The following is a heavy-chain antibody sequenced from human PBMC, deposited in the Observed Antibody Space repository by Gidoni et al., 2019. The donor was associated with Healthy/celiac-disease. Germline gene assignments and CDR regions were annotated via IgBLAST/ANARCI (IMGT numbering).Heavy chain of an antibody. Sequence: QVTLKESGPVLVKPTETLTLTCPVSGFSLSNARMGVSWSLQPPGKALEWLAHIFSNDEKSYSTSLKSSLTISKDTSKSQVVLTMTNMDPVDTATYYCARASRGVVVAATYFDYWGQGTLVTVSS. D-gene: IGHD2-15*01. J-gene: IGHJ4*02. V-gene: IGHV2-26*01. CDR1: GFSLSNARMG. CDR3: ARASRGVVVAATYFDY. CDR2: IFSNDEK.